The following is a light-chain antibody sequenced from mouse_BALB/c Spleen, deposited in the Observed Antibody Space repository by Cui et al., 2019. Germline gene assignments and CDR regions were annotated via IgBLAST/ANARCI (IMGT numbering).Light chain of an antibody. J-gene: IGLJ2*01. CDR1: HQHSTYN. Sequence: QLVLTQSSSASLSLGASAQLTCTLSHQHSTYNIGWYQQQPLKPPKYVMELKKDGIHSTGDGIPDRFSGSSSGADRYLSISNIQPEDEAIYICGVGDTIKEQFVNYVFGGGTKVTVL. V-gene: IGLV3*01. CDR2: LKKDGIH. CDR3: GVGDTIKEQFVNYV.